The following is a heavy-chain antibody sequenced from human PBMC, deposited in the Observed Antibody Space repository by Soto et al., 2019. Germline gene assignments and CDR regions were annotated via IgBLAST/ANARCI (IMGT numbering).Heavy chain of an antibody. CDR1: GFTFSDYQ. V-gene: IGHV3-11*01. D-gene: IGHD3-22*01. CDR2: ISSSGSII. J-gene: IGHJ4*02. Sequence: GGSLRLSCAASGFTFSDYQMSWIRQAPGKGLEWVSYISSSGSIISYADSVRGRFTISRDNAKNSLYLQVNSLRAEDTAVYYCARDLGYYDSSGYFDYWGQGTLVTVSS. CDR3: ARDLGYYDSSGYFDY.